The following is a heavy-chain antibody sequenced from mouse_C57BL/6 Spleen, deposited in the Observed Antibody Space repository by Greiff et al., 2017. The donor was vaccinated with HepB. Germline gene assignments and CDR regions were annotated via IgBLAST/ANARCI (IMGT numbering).Heavy chain of an antibody. CDR3: ARSGSKGAMDY. CDR1: GYAFSSSW. D-gene: IGHD2-5*01. Sequence: VQVVESGPELVKPGASVKISCKASGYAFSSSWMNWVKQRPGKGLEWIGRIYPGDGDTNYNGKFKGKATLTADKSSSTAYMQLSSLTSEDAAVYFCARSGSKGAMDYWGQGTSVTVSS. CDR2: IYPGDGDT. V-gene: IGHV1-82*01. J-gene: IGHJ4*01.